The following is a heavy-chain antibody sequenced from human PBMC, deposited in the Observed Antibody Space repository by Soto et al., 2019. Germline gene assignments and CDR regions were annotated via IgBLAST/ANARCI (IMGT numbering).Heavy chain of an antibody. Sequence: ASVKVSCKASGYTFTGYYMHWVRQAPGQGLEWMGWINPNSGGTNYAQKFQGWVTMTRDTSISTAYMELSRLRSDDTAVYYCARDIVVVPAAMAGRHYYGMDVWGQGTTVTVSS. CDR2: INPNSGGT. J-gene: IGHJ6*02. CDR3: ARDIVVVPAAMAGRHYYGMDV. D-gene: IGHD2-2*01. CDR1: GYTFTGYY. V-gene: IGHV1-2*04.